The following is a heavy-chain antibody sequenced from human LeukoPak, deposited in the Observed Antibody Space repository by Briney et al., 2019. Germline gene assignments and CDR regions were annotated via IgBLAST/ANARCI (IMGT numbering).Heavy chain of an antibody. CDR2: ISGSGGST. J-gene: IGHJ3*02. D-gene: IGHD6-19*01. CDR3: AKCAKEDSSAWYDAFDN. Sequence: PGGSLRLSCAASGFTFSSYAMSWVRQAPGKGLEWVSAISGSGGSTYYADSVKGRFTISRDNSKNTLYLQMNSLRAEDTAVYYCAKCAKEDSSAWYDAFDNWGQGTTVTVSS. CDR1: GFTFSSYA. V-gene: IGHV3-23*01.